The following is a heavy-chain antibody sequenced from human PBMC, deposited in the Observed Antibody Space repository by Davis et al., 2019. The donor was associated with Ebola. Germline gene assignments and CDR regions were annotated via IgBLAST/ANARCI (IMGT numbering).Heavy chain of an antibody. CDR2: ISAYNGNT. Sequence: AASVKVSCKASGYTFTSYGISWVRQAPGQGLEWMGWISAYNGNTNYAQKLQGRVTMTTDTSTSTAYMELRSLRSDGTAVYYCARRTAGWELLFDFDYWGQGTLVTVSS. CDR1: GYTFTSYG. CDR3: ARRTAGWELLFDFDY. D-gene: IGHD1-26*01. V-gene: IGHV1-18*01. J-gene: IGHJ4*02.